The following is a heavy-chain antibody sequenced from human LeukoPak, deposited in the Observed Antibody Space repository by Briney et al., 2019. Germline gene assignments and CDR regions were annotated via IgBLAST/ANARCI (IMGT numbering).Heavy chain of an antibody. V-gene: IGHV4-4*02. CDR3: ARAGARGFDP. Sequence: PSGTLSFTCAVSGGSISSSNWWSWVRPPPGKGLEWIGEIYHSGSTNYNPSLKSRVTISVDTSKSQFSLKLSSVTAADTAVYYCARAGARGFDPWGQGTLVTVSS. J-gene: IGHJ5*02. CDR1: GGSISSSNW. CDR2: IYHSGST. D-gene: IGHD4/OR15-4a*01.